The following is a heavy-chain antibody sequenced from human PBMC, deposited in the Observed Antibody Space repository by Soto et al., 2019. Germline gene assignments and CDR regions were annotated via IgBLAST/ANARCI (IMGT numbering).Heavy chain of an antibody. D-gene: IGHD5-12*01. Sequence: QVQLEESGPGLVKPSGTLSLTCAVSGGSISTDNWWSWVRQPPGKGLEWVGEIYHNGSTNYNPSLKSRLTISIDKSKDQFSLDVRSVTAADTAVYYCARGGRWLFDYWGQGTLVTVSS. V-gene: IGHV4-4*02. J-gene: IGHJ4*02. CDR2: IYHNGST. CDR3: ARGGRWLFDY. CDR1: GGSISTDNW.